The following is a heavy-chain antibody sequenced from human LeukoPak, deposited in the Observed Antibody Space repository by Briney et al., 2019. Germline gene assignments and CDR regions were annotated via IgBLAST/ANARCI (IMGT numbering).Heavy chain of an antibody. CDR1: GYTFTSYG. V-gene: IGHV1-18*01. Sequence: ASVKVSCKASGYTFTSYGISWVRQAPGQGLEWMGWISAYNGNTNYAQKFQGRVTMTRDTSISTAYMELSRLRSDDTAVYYCARDYLYSSTTRYVLGPWGQGTLVTVSS. D-gene: IGHD6-13*01. CDR3: ARDYLYSSTTRYVLGP. CDR2: ISAYNGNT. J-gene: IGHJ5*02.